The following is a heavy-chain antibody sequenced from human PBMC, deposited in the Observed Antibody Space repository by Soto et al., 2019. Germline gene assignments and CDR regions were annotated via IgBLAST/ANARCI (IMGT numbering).Heavy chain of an antibody. J-gene: IGHJ3*02. Sequence: QVQLVESGGGVVQPGRSLRLSCAASGFTFSSYAMHWVRQAPGKGLEWVAVISYDGSNKYYADSVKGRFTISRDNSKNTLYLLMISLRAEDTAVYYCALNNDAFDIWGQGTMVTVSS. V-gene: IGHV3-30-3*01. CDR1: GFTFSSYA. CDR3: ALNNDAFDI. CDR2: ISYDGSNK.